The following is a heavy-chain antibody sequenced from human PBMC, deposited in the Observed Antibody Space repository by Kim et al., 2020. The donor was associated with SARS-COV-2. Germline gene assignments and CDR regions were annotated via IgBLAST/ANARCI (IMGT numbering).Heavy chain of an antibody. CDR2: IWADRNTK. D-gene: IGHD4-17*01. CDR3: AREGPYGGTGAFDK. V-gene: IGHV3-33*01. CDR1: RFTFSGHG. J-gene: IGHJ4*02. Sequence: GGSLRLSCAASRFTFSGHGMHWVRQAPGKGLEWVAVIWADRNTKYYADSVKGRFTISRDNSDNAVYPEMNSLRAEDTAIYYCAREGPYGGTGAFDKWGQG.